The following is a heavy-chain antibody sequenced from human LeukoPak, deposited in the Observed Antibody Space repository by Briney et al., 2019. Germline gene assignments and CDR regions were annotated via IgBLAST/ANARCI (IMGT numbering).Heavy chain of an antibody. Sequence: PGGSLRLSCVASGFTFSTFSMGWVRQAPGKGLEWVAYISSSGTIIYADHVKGRFVIFRENAKTSLYLHMNSLMDEDTGIYCCVRESVLGVVYWGQGTLVTVSS. CDR2: ISSSGTI. D-gene: IGHD3-16*01. CDR1: GFTFSTFS. J-gene: IGHJ4*02. CDR3: VRESVLGVVY. V-gene: IGHV3-48*02.